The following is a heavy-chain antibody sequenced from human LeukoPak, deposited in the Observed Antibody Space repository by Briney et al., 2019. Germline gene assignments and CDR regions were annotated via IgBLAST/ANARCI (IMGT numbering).Heavy chain of an antibody. Sequence: SETLSLTCTVSGGSISSYYWSWIRQPPGKGLEWIGYIYYSGSTNYNPSLKSRVTISVDTSKNQFSLKLSSVTAADTAVYYCAREKGYYDCSGYYYDHDAFGIWGQGTMVTVSS. CDR1: GGSISSYY. V-gene: IGHV4-59*01. CDR2: IYYSGST. D-gene: IGHD3-22*01. CDR3: AREKGYYDCSGYYYDHDAFGI. J-gene: IGHJ3*02.